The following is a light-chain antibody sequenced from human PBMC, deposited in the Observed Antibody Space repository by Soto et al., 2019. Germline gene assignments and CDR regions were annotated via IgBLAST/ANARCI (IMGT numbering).Light chain of an antibody. CDR3: QHYNSYSEA. Sequence: IQLTQSPYTLSGSVGDRVTLTCLASQTISSWLAWYQQKPGKAPKLLIYKASTLKSGVPSRFSGSGSGTEFTLTISSLQPDDFATYYCQHYNSYSEAFGQGTKVDIK. J-gene: IGKJ1*01. V-gene: IGKV1-5*03. CDR1: QTISSW. CDR2: KAS.